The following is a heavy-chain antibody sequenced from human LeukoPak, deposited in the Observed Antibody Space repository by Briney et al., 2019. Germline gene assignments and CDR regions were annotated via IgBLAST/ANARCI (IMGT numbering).Heavy chain of an antibody. Sequence: KTSETLSRTCTVSGGSISSGGYYWSWIRQHPGKGLEWIGYIYYSGSTYYNPSLKSRVTISVDTSKNQFSLKLSSVTAADTAVYYCARATGTTNFDYWGQGTLVTVSS. CDR1: GGSISSGGYY. CDR2: IYYSGST. J-gene: IGHJ4*02. D-gene: IGHD1-7*01. CDR3: ARATGTTNFDY. V-gene: IGHV4-31*03.